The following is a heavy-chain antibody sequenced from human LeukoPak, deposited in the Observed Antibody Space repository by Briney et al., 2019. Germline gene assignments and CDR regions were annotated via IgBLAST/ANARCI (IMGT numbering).Heavy chain of an antibody. Sequence: GGSLRLSCAASGFTFSDYYMTWIRQAPGKGREGVSYITSTATTYYADSVKGRFTISRDNAKTSLYLQMNSLRAEDTAVYYCARDLGPHSSSPNSGAFDIWGQGTMVTVSS. J-gene: IGHJ3*02. CDR2: ITSTATT. CDR1: GFTFSDYY. CDR3: ARDLGPHSSSPNSGAFDI. D-gene: IGHD6-6*01. V-gene: IGHV3-11*04.